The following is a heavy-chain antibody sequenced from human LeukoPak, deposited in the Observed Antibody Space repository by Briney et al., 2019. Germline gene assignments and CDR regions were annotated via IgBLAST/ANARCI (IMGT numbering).Heavy chain of an antibody. CDR3: ARVREYDFWSGYPYYYYMDV. CDR2: ISAYNGNT. V-gene: IGHV1-18*01. Sequence: GASVKVSCKASGYTFTSYGISWVRQAPGQGLEWMGWISAYNGNTNYAQKLQGRVTMTTDTSTSTAYMELRSLRSDDTAVYYCARVREYDFWSGYPYYYYMDVWGRGTTVTVS. CDR1: GYTFTSYG. J-gene: IGHJ6*03. D-gene: IGHD3-3*01.